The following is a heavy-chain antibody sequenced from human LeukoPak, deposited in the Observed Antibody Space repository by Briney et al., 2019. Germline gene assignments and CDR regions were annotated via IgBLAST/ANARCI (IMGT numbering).Heavy chain of an antibody. CDR3: ARGMATAMVDY. V-gene: IGHV4-34*01. CDR2: INHSGST. Sequence: SETLSLTCAVYGGSFSGYYWSLIRQPPGKGLEWIGEINHSGSTNYNPSLKSRVTISVDTSKNQFSLKLSSVTAADTAVYYCARGMATAMVDYWGQGTLVTVSS. D-gene: IGHD5-18*01. CDR1: GGSFSGYY. J-gene: IGHJ4*02.